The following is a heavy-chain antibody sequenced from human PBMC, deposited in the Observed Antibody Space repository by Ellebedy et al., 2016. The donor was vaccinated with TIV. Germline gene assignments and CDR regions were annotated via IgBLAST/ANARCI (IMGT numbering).Heavy chain of an antibody. Sequence: AASVKVSCKVSGYTLTELSMHWVRQAPGKGLEWMGGFDPEDGETIYAQKFQGRVTVTRDTSTSTVYMELSSLRSEDTAVYYCARGPLRSTDAFDIWGQGTMVTVSS. CDR1: GYTLTELS. V-gene: IGHV1-24*01. J-gene: IGHJ3*02. CDR3: ARGPLRSTDAFDI. CDR2: FDPEDGET. D-gene: IGHD2-15*01.